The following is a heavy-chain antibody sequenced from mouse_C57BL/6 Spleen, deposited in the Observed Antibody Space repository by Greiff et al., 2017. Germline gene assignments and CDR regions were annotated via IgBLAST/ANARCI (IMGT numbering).Heavy chain of an antibody. CDR3: ARGLYDGYYFAMDY. D-gene: IGHD2-3*01. V-gene: IGHV1-69*01. CDR2: IDPSDSYT. CDR1: GYTFTSYW. Sequence: QVQLQQPGAELVMPGASVKLSCKASGYTFTSYWMHWVKQRPGQGLEWIGEIDPSDSYTNYNQKFKGKSTLTVDKSSSTAYMQLSSLTSEDSAVYYCARGLYDGYYFAMDYWGQGTSVTVSS. J-gene: IGHJ4*01.